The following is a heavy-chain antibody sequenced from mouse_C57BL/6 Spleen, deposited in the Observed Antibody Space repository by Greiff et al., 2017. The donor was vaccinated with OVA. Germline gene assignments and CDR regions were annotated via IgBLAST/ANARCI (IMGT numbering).Heavy chain of an antibody. V-gene: IGHV5-9-1*02. CDR2: ISSGGDYI. CDR3: TRDPDGYYRYFEV. Sequence: EVNVVESGEGLVKPGGSLKLSCAASGFTFSSSAMSWVRQTPEKRLEWVAYISSGGDYIYYADTVKGRFPISIDNARNTLYLQMSSLKSEDTAMYYCTRDPDGYYRYFEVWGTGTTVTVSS. CDR1: GFTFSSSA. J-gene: IGHJ1*03. D-gene: IGHD2-3*01.